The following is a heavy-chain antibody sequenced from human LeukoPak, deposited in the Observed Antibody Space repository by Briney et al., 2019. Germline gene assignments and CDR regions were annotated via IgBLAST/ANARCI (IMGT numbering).Heavy chain of an antibody. CDR3: ATPFPCSSTSCQYYFDY. V-gene: IGHV1-24*01. J-gene: IGHJ4*02. Sequence: ASVKVSCKVSGYTLTESSMHWVRQAPGKGLEWMGGFDPEDGETIYAQKFQGRVTMTEDTSTDTAYMELSSLRSEDTAVYYCATPFPCSSTSCQYYFDYWGQGTLVTVSS. D-gene: IGHD2-2*01. CDR1: GYTLTESS. CDR2: FDPEDGET.